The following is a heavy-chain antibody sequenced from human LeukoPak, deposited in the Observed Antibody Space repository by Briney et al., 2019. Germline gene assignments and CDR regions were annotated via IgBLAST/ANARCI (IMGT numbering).Heavy chain of an antibody. CDR3: ANTGTTEKRYYYYYGMDV. CDR2: ISYDGSNK. CDR1: GFTFSSYG. D-gene: IGHD1/OR15-1a*01. J-gene: IGHJ6*02. V-gene: IGHV3-30*18. Sequence: GGSLRLSCAASGFTFSSYGMHWVRQAPGKGLEWVAVISYDGSNKYYADSVKGRFTISRDNSKNTLYLQMNSLRAEDTAVYYCANTGTTEKRYYYYYGMDVWGQGTTVTVSS.